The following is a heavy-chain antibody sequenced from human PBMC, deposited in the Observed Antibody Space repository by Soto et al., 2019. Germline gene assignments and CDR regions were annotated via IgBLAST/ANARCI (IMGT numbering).Heavy chain of an antibody. CDR3: ARDARIAAAGMGLDV. Sequence: QVQLVQSGAEVKKPGASVKVSCKASRYTFTDYYIHWVRQAPGQGLEWMGWINPNGGGTNYAQKFQGWATMTRATSISTAYMELNRVRSDDEAVYYCARDARIAAAGMGLDVWGQGTAVTVSS. V-gene: IGHV1-2*04. CDR2: INPNGGGT. J-gene: IGHJ6*02. D-gene: IGHD6-13*01. CDR1: RYTFTDYY.